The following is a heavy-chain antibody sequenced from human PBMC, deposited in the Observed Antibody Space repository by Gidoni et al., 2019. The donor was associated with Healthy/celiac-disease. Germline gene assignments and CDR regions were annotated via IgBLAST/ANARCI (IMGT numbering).Heavy chain of an antibody. CDR1: GFPFSSHG. Sequence: QVQLVESGGVVVQPGRSLRLSCAASGFPFSSHGLHWVRQAPGKGLEWVAVISYDGSNKYYADSVKGRFTISRDNSKNTLYLQMNSLRAEDTAVYYCAKDRKAYYDSSGYLQLDYWGQGTLVTVSS. D-gene: IGHD3-22*01. V-gene: IGHV3-30*18. CDR2: ISYDGSNK. J-gene: IGHJ4*02. CDR3: AKDRKAYYDSSGYLQLDY.